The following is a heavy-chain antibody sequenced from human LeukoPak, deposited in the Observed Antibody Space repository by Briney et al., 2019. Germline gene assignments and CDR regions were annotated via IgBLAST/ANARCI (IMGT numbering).Heavy chain of an antibody. CDR1: GFTFSSYT. CDR3: ARAIGSNLFDC. J-gene: IGHJ4*02. D-gene: IGHD6-13*01. CDR2: ISFDGSNK. Sequence: PGGSLRLSCAASGFTFSSYTIHWVRQPPGKGLEWVAVISFDGSNKYYADSVKGRFTISRDNSKNTLYLQMNSLRAEDTAVYYCARAIGSNLFDCWGQGTLVTVSS. V-gene: IGHV3-30-3*01.